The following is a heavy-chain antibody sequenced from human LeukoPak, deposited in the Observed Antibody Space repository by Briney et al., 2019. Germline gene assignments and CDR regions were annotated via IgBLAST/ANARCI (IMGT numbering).Heavy chain of an antibody. CDR3: AELGITMIGGV. Sequence: PGGSLRLSCAASGFTFSNYEMNWVRQAPGKGLEWVSYISSSGTTIYYADSVKGRFTISRDNAKNSLYLQMNSLRAEDTAIYYCAELGITMIGGVWGKGTTVTISS. CDR2: ISSSGTTI. D-gene: IGHD3-10*02. J-gene: IGHJ6*04. V-gene: IGHV3-48*03. CDR1: GFTFSNYE.